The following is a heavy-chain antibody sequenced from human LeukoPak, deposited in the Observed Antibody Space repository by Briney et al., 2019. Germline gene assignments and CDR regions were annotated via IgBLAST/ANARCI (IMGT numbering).Heavy chain of an antibody. CDR3: ASGTWDYGDSTLFYFDY. Sequence: KPSETLSLTCTVSGGSISSGGYYWSWIRQHPGKGLEWIGYIYYSGSTYYNPSLKSRVTISVDTSKNQFSLKLSSVTAADTAVYYCASGTWDYGDSTLFYFDYWGQGTLVTVSS. CDR1: GGSISSGGYY. V-gene: IGHV4-31*03. J-gene: IGHJ4*02. CDR2: IYYSGST. D-gene: IGHD4-17*01.